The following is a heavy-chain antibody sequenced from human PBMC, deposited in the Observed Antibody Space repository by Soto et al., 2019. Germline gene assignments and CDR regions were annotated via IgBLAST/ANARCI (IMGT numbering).Heavy chain of an antibody. CDR1: GFTFSSYA. J-gene: IGHJ6*02. Sequence: AGGSLRLSCAASGFTFSSYAMSWVRQAPEKGLEWVSAISGSGGSTYYADSVKGRFTISRDNSKNTLYLQMNSLRAEDTAVYYCAKDRASNPEGGFGPEYYYYGMDVWGQGTTVTVSS. CDR2: ISGSGGST. V-gene: IGHV3-23*01. D-gene: IGHD3-10*01. CDR3: AKDRASNPEGGFGPEYYYYGMDV.